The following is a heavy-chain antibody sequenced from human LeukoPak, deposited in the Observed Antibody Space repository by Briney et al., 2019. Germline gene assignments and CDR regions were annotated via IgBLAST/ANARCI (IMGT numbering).Heavy chain of an antibody. Sequence: ASVKVSCKASGYTFTGYYMHWVRQAPGQGLEWMGWINPNSGGTNYAQKFQGRVTMTRDTSISTAYMELSRLRSDDTAVYYCARSGGYYDFWSGWDAFGIWGQGTMVTVSS. D-gene: IGHD3-3*01. J-gene: IGHJ3*02. CDR2: INPNSGGT. CDR1: GYTFTGYY. CDR3: ARSGGYYDFWSGWDAFGI. V-gene: IGHV1-2*02.